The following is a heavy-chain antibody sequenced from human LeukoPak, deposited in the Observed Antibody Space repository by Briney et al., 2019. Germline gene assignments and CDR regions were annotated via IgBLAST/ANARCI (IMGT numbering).Heavy chain of an antibody. Sequence: ASVKVSCKASGYTFTGYYMHWVRQAPGQGLEWMGWINPNSGGTNCAQKFQGRVTMTRDTSISTAYMELSRLRSDDTAVYYCASGSSSSSWYGGFYYFDYWGQGTLVTVSS. CDR3: ASGSSSSSWYGGFYYFDY. CDR2: INPNSGGT. J-gene: IGHJ4*02. D-gene: IGHD6-13*01. CDR1: GYTFTGYY. V-gene: IGHV1-2*02.